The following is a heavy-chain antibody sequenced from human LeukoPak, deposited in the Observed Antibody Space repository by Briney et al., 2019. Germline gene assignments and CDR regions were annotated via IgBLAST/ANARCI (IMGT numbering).Heavy chain of an antibody. V-gene: IGHV3-9*01. J-gene: IGHJ4*02. CDR3: AKGKWYSGTYHFDY. D-gene: IGHD1-26*01. CDR1: GFTFNDYA. CDR2: ISWNSDTI. Sequence: GGSLRLSCAASGFTFNDYAMHWVRQTAGKGLEWVSGISWNSDTIVYADSVKGRFTISRDNAKNSLYLQMNSLRAEDTALYYCAKGKWYSGTYHFDYWGQGTLVTVSS.